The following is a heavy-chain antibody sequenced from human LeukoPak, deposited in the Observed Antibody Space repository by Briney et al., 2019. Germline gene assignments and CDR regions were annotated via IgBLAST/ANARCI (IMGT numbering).Heavy chain of an antibody. CDR1: GGSISSSSYY. D-gene: IGHD3-10*01. CDR2: IYYSGST. V-gene: IGHV4-39*01. Sequence: PPETLSLTCTVSGGSISSSSYYWGWIRQPPGKGLEWIGSIYYSGSTYYNPSLKSRVTISVDTSKNQFSLKLSSVTAADTAVYYCARGSSRESAFDIWGQGTMVTVSS. J-gene: IGHJ3*02. CDR3: ARGSSRESAFDI.